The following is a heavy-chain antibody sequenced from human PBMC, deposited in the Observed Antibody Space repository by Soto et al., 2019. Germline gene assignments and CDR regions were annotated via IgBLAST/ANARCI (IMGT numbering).Heavy chain of an antibody. Sequence: ASVKVSCKASGYTFTGYYMHWVLQAPGQGLEWMGWINPNSGGTNYAQKFQGRVTITADESTNTAYMELSSLRPEDTAVYYCAGGRIVVVGSRAYYGMDVWGQGTTVTVSS. CDR3: AGGRIVVVGSRAYYGMDV. D-gene: IGHD3-22*01. CDR1: GYTFTGYY. V-gene: IGHV1-2*02. J-gene: IGHJ6*02. CDR2: INPNSGGT.